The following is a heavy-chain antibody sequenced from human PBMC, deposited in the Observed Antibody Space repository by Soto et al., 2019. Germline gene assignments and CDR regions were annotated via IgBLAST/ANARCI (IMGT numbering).Heavy chain of an antibody. CDR2: ISAYNGNT. CDR1: GYTFTSYG. V-gene: IGHV1-18*01. Sequence: ASVKVSCTASGYTFTSYGISWVRQAPGQGLEWMGWISAYNGNTNYAQKLQGRVTMTTDTSTSTAYMELRSLRSDDTAVYYCARLSGRVIVVVDGAWFDPWGPGTLVTVSS. D-gene: IGHD2-15*01. J-gene: IGHJ5*02. CDR3: ARLSGRVIVVVDGAWFDP.